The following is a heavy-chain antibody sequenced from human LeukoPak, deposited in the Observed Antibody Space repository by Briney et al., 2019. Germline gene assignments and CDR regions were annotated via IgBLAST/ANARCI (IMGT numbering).Heavy chain of an antibody. J-gene: IGHJ3*01. V-gene: IGHV3-9*03. CDR1: GFTFDDYA. Sequence: GGSLRLSCTASGFTFDDYAMHWVRQTPGKGLEWVAGIAWNSHNIYYADSVKGRFTISRDNAKNSVYLQMNSVRADDMALYYCTKAYCDTTSCFPFDAFAVWGQGTLVTVSS. CDR3: TKAYCDTTSCFPFDAFAV. D-gene: IGHD2-21*01. CDR2: IAWNSHNI.